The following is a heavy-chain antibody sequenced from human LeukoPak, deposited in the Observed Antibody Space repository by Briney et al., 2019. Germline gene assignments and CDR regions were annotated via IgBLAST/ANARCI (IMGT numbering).Heavy chain of an antibody. D-gene: IGHD3-22*01. Sequence: ASVKVSCKASGYTFTNYHMHWVRQAPGQGLEWMGIINPSGGSTTYAQRFQGRVTMTRDMSTNTVYMDLSSLRSDDTAVYYCARDWVSYDSSGFYVNFAYWGQGTLVTVSS. CDR2: INPSGGST. J-gene: IGHJ4*02. CDR3: ARDWVSYDSSGFYVNFAY. V-gene: IGHV1-46*01. CDR1: GYTFTNYH.